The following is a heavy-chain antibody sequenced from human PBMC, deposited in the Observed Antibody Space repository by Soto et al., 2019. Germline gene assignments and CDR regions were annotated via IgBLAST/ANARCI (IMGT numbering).Heavy chain of an antibody. CDR1: EGKIVGYG. CDR3: AREGYNFGPFDY. CDR2: ISYSGTT. Sequence: SVTHCVTRSVAEGKIVGYGGSWIRRPPGMGLEWIASISYSGTTNYNSSLKSRVTISIDTSKNQFSLKFNSVTAADTAVYYCAREGYNFGPFDYWGQGALVTVS. D-gene: IGHD5-18*01. V-gene: IGHV4-59*01. J-gene: IGHJ4*02.